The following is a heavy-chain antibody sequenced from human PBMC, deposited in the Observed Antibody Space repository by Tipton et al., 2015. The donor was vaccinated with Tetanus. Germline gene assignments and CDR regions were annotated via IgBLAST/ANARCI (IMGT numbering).Heavy chain of an antibody. Sequence: TLSLTCSVSGDSGSRHYWNWIRQSPGRRLEWIGNIYYGGDTDYNPSLQSRATISLDTSKKLFSLRLKSVTAADTAIYYCARSHVFRFTLFGEEIPRSGRFDPWGQGTLVTVSS. V-gene: IGHV4-59*02. CDR1: GDSGSRHY. J-gene: IGHJ5*02. D-gene: IGHD3-3*01. CDR2: IYYGGDT. CDR3: ARSHVFRFTLFGEEIPRSGRFDP.